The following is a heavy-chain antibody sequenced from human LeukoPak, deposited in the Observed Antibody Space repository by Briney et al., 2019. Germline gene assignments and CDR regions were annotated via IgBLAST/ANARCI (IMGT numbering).Heavy chain of an antibody. V-gene: IGHV4-31*03. Sequence: SQTLSLTCTVSGGSISSGGYYWSWIRQHPGKGLEWIGYIYYSGSTNYNPSLKSRVTISVDTSKNQFSLKLSSVTAADTAVYYCAASSGYYLGAFDIWGQGTMVTVSS. J-gene: IGHJ3*02. CDR3: AASSGYYLGAFDI. CDR1: GGSISSGGYY. D-gene: IGHD3-22*01. CDR2: IYYSGST.